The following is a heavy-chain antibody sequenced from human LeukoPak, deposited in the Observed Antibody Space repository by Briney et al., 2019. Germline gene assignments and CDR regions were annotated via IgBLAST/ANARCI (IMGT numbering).Heavy chain of an antibody. CDR3: ARGLAVAGSSWFDP. J-gene: IGHJ5*02. CDR2: IKQDGSEK. Sequence: PGGSLRLSCAASGFTFRNYWMTWVRQVPGKGLKWVANIKQDGSEKYYVDSVMGRFTISRDNAKNTLYLQLDSLRAEDTAVYYCARGLAVAGSSWFDPWGQGTLVSVSS. V-gene: IGHV3-7*04. CDR1: GFTFRNYW. D-gene: IGHD6-19*01.